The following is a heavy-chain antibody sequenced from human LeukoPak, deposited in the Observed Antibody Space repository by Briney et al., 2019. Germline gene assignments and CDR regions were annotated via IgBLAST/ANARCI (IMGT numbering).Heavy chain of an antibody. CDR2: IKSIADGETT. J-gene: IGHJ4*02. CDR3: TTDLGITMIRGVIVS. V-gene: IGHV3-15*01. D-gene: IGHD3-10*01. Sequence: GGSLRLPCAASGFTFTHAWMTWVRQAPGKGLEWVGHIKSIADGETTDYAAPVKGRFFMSRDDSKATLYLQMNYLETEDTAVYYCTTDLGITMIRGVIVSWGQGTLVTVSS. CDR1: GFTFTHAW.